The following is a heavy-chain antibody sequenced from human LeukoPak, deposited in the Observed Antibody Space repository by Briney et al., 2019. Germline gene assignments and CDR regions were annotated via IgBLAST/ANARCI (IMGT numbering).Heavy chain of an antibody. J-gene: IGHJ4*02. CDR3: ARETYGGYSSSWYGFWDY. Sequence: GASVKVSCKVSGYTLTELSMHWVRQAPGKGLEWMGGFDPEDGETIYAQKFQGRVTMTEDTSTDTAYMELSSLRSEDTAVYYCARETYGGYSSSWYGFWDYWGQGTLVTVSS. V-gene: IGHV1-24*01. CDR2: FDPEDGET. CDR1: GYTLTELS. D-gene: IGHD6-13*01.